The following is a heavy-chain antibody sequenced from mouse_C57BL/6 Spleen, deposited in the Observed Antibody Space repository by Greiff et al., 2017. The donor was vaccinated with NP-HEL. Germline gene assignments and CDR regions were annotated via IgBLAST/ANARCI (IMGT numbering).Heavy chain of an antibody. CDR3: ARDPWFAY. V-gene: IGHV1-64*01. Sequence: QVHVKQPGAELVKPGASVKLSCKASGYTFTSYWMHWVKQRPGQGLEWIGMIHPNSGSTNYNEKFKSKATLTVDKSSSTAYMQLSSLTSEDSAVYYCARDPWFAYWGQGTLVTVSA. CDR2: IHPNSGST. CDR1: GYTFTSYW. J-gene: IGHJ3*01.